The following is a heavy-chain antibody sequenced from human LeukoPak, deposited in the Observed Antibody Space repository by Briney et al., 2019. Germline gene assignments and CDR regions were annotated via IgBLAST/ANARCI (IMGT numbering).Heavy chain of an antibody. J-gene: IGHJ4*02. CDR1: GFIFTSYA. V-gene: IGHV3-23*01. CDR2: ISDSGRGT. CDR3: AKDTKVPGVMGFDY. Sequence: GGSLRLSCAASGFIFTSYAMSWVRQAPGKGLEWVSAISDSGRGTYYADSVKGRFTISRDNSKNTLYLQMNSLRAEDTAVYYCAKDTKVPGVMGFDYWGQGTLVTVSS. D-gene: IGHD3-10*01.